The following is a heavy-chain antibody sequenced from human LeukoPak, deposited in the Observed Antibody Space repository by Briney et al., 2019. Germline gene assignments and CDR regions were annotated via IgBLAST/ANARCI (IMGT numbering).Heavy chain of an antibody. CDR3: AKDNGYYGSGSHPSSFDY. J-gene: IGHJ4*02. Sequence: GGSLRLSCAASGFTFDDYAMHWVRQAPGKGLEWVSGISWNSGSIGYADSVKGRFTISRDNAKNSLYLQMNSLRAEDTALYYCAKDNGYYGSGSHPSSFDYWGQGTLVTVSS. D-gene: IGHD3-10*01. CDR1: GFTFDDYA. CDR2: ISWNSGSI. V-gene: IGHV3-9*01.